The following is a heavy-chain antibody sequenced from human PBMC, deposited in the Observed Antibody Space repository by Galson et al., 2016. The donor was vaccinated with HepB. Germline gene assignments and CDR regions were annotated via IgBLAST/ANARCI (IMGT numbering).Heavy chain of an antibody. J-gene: IGHJ3*01. CDR1: GFTFSRYW. Sequence: SLRLSCAASGFTFSRYWMNWVRQAPGKGLEWVANIQHDGTKQYYVDSVKGRFAISRDNAKNSLYLQMNSLRAEDTAVYYCARDLEVEERSGWYDAFDLGGQGTMVTVSS. V-gene: IGHV3-7*03. CDR3: ARDLEVEERSGWYDAFDL. CDR2: IQHDGTKQ. D-gene: IGHD6-19*01.